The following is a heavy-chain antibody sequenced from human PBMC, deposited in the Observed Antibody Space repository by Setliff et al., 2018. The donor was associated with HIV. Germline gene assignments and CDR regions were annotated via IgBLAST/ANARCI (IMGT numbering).Heavy chain of an antibody. CDR3: ATRSRWIQLSFDGIFDY. V-gene: IGHV1-24*01. CDR1: GGTFRSYG. Sequence: GASVKVSCKASGGTFRSYGISWVRQTFGKGLEWMGGFDPEDGEAIYAQKFQGRVTMTEDTSTDTAYMELSSLTSEDTAVYYCATRSRWIQLSFDGIFDYWGQGTPVTVSS. CDR2: FDPEDGEA. D-gene: IGHD5-18*01. J-gene: IGHJ4*02.